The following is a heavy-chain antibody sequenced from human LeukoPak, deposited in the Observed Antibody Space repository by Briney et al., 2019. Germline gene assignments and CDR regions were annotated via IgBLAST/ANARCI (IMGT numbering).Heavy chain of an antibody. CDR3: AVLSDGAYCGGDCFYLDY. J-gene: IGHJ4*02. D-gene: IGHD2-21*02. CDR2: ISAYNGNT. Sequence: GASVKVSCKASGHTFTSYGISWVRQAPGQGLEWMGWISAYNGNTNYAQKLQGRATITADKSTGTGYMELSSLRSEDTAVYYCAVLSDGAYCGGDCFYLDYWGQGTLVTVSS. V-gene: IGHV1-18*01. CDR1: GHTFTSYG.